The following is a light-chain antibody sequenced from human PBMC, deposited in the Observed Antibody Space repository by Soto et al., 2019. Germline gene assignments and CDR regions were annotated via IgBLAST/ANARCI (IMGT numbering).Light chain of an antibody. CDR2: DAS. CDR3: QQYNSYSGT. CDR1: QSISSS. J-gene: IGKJ1*01. Sequence: DIQMTQSPSTLSASVGDRVTITCRASQSISSSLAWYQQKPGKAPELLIYDASSLESGVPSGFSGGGSGTEFTLTISSLQPDDFATYYCQQYNSYSGTFGQGTKVEIK. V-gene: IGKV1-5*01.